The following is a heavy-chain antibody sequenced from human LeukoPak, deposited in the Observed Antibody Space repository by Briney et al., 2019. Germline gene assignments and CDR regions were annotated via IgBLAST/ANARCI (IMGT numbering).Heavy chain of an antibody. Sequence: SETLSLTCTVSGGSISSYYRSWIRQPPGKGLEWIGYIYYSGSTNYNPSLKSRVTISVDTSKNQFSLKLSSVTAADTAVYYCASSGGMGYFDYWGQGTLVTVSS. J-gene: IGHJ4*02. V-gene: IGHV4-59*01. CDR1: GGSISSYY. CDR2: IYYSGST. CDR3: ASSGGMGYFDY.